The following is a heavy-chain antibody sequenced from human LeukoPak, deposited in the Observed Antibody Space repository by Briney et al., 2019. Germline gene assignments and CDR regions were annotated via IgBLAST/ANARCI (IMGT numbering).Heavy chain of an antibody. V-gene: IGHV4-34*01. CDR1: GGSFSGYY. J-gene: IGHJ5*02. D-gene: IGHD3-22*01. Sequence: MTSETLSLTCAVYGGSFSGYYWSWIRQPPGKGLEWIGEINHSGSTNYNPSLKSRVTISIDTSKNQFSLKLTSVTAADTAVYYCARDLSYYYDSSGSAGWFDPWGQGTLVTVSS. CDR2: INHSGST. CDR3: ARDLSYYYDSSGSAGWFDP.